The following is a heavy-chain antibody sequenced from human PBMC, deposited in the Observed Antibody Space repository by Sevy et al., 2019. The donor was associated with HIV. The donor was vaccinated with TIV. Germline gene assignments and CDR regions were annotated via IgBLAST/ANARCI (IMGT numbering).Heavy chain of an antibody. CDR1: GYTFTSYD. V-gene: IGHV1-8*01. Sequence: ASVKVSCKASGYTFTSYDINWVRQATGQGLEWMGWMNPNSGNTGYAQMFQGRVTMTRNTSISTAYMELSSLRSEDTAVYYCARGSRIMITFGGVIVNGDDYWGQGTLVTVSS. D-gene: IGHD3-16*02. J-gene: IGHJ4*02. CDR3: ARGSRIMITFGGVIVNGDDY. CDR2: MNPNSGNT.